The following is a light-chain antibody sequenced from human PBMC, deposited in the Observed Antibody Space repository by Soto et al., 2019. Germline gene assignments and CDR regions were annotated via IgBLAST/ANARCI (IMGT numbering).Light chain of an antibody. CDR1: QRVSSSY. Sequence: ETGVTTSPVTLSLSPWERATLSCRAIQRVSSSYLTWYQQKGGQAPRLLIYGASSRATGTPDRFSGSGSGTDFTLTISRLEPEDFVVHYSQYYGHSLPSTFGGVTKVDI. CDR3: QYYGHSLPST. CDR2: GAS. J-gene: IGKJ4*01. V-gene: IGKV3-20*01.